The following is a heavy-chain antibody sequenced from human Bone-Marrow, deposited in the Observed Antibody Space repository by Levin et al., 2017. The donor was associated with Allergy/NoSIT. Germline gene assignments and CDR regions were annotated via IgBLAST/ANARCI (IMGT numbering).Heavy chain of an antibody. CDR3: AREILRDDYFDY. V-gene: IGHV4-61*02. J-gene: IGHJ4*02. CDR1: GDSVSSVSHY. Sequence: PSETLSLTCTVSGDSVSSVSHYWIWIRQPAGNGLEWLGRISSSGNTNYNPSLQSRLIISVDTSKNQFSLNLSSVTAADTAVYYCAREILRDDYFDYWGQGTLVTVSS. CDR2: ISSSGNT.